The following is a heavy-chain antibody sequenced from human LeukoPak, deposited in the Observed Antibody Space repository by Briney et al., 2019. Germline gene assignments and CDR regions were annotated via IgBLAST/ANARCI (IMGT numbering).Heavy chain of an antibody. D-gene: IGHD2-21*01. V-gene: IGHV3-33*01. CDR2: IWFDGSNK. CDR1: GITFSSYG. Sequence: GGSLRLSCAVSGITFSSYGMHWVRQAPGKGLEWVAVIWFDGSNKYYADSVKGRFTISRDNSKNTVFLQMNSLRAGDTALYYCTRDAYCGGDCYRPNFDYWGQGTLVTVSS. J-gene: IGHJ4*02. CDR3: TRDAYCGGDCYRPNFDY.